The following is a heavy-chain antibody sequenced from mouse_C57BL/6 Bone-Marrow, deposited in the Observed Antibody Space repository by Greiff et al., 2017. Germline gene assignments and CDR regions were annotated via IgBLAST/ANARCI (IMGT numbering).Heavy chain of an antibody. CDR1: GYAFSSSW. V-gene: IGHV1-82*01. CDR2: IYPGDGDT. D-gene: IGHD4-1*01. Sequence: QVQLQQSGPELVKPGASVKISCKASGYAFSSSWMNWVKQRPGKGLEWIGRIYPGDGDTNYNGNFKGKATLTADKSSSTAYMQLSSLTSEDAAVYFCARGGTVVDYGGQGTTLTVSS. J-gene: IGHJ2*01. CDR3: ARGGTVVDY.